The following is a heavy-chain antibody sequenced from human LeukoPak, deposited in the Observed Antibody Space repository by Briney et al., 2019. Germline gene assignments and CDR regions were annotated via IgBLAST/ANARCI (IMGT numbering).Heavy chain of an antibody. CDR1: GLTFSSHW. CDR2: ISYDGSNK. CDR3: AKGGKWDVTPFDY. Sequence: GGSLRLSCAASGLTFSSHWMHWVRQAPGKGLEWVAVISYDGSNKYYADSVKGRFTISRDNSKNTLYLQVNSLRAEDTAVYYCAKGGKWDVTPFDYWGQGTLVTVSS. V-gene: IGHV3-30*18. D-gene: IGHD1-26*01. J-gene: IGHJ4*02.